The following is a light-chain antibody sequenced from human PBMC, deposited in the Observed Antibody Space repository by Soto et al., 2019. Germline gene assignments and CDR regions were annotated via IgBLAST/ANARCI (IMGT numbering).Light chain of an antibody. CDR2: DAS. J-gene: IGKJ1*01. V-gene: IGKV1-5*01. CDR3: QQYNSYSST. CDR1: QSISSW. Sequence: DIPMPQSPSTLSASVGDRVTITCRASQSISSWLAWYQQKPGKAPKLLIYDASSLESGVPSRFSRSGSGADFTLNISTLQPDDFEADYCQQYNSYSSTLGQGTKVEI.